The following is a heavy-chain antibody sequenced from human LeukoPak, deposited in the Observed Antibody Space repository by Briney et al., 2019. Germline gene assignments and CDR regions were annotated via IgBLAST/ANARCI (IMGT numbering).Heavy chain of an antibody. Sequence: ASVKVSCKASGYTFTSYDINWVRQATGQGLEWMGWMNPSSGNTGYAQKFQGRVTMTRNTSTSTAYMELSSLRSEDTAVYYCARGLLLWFGELIGWFDPWGQGTLVTVSS. CDR1: GYTFTSYD. V-gene: IGHV1-8*01. CDR3: ARGLLLWFGELIGWFDP. CDR2: MNPSSGNT. J-gene: IGHJ5*02. D-gene: IGHD3-10*01.